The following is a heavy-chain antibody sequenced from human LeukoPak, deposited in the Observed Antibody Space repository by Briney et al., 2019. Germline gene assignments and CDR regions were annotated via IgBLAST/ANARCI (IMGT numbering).Heavy chain of an antibody. CDR2: ISGSGGST. D-gene: IGHD3-10*01. CDR3: AKDLRFGEPPGWFDP. V-gene: IGHV3-23*01. J-gene: IGHJ5*02. Sequence: GGSLRLSCAASGFNFSSYAMSWVRQAPGKGLEWVSAISGSGGSTYYADSVKGRFTISRDNSKNTLYLQMNSLRAEDTAVYYCAKDLRFGEPPGWFDPWGQGTLVTVSS. CDR1: GFNFSSYA.